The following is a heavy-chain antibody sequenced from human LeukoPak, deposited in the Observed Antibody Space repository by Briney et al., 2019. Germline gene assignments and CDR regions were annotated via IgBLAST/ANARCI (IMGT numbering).Heavy chain of an antibody. J-gene: IGHJ4*02. CDR3: ARMNFYGDYCDY. CDR1: ELTFSSYT. Sequence: PGGSLRLSCAASELTFSSYTMKWVRQAPGKGLEWVSSISSSSYIYYADSVKGRFTISRDNAKNSLYLQMNSLRAEDTAVYYCARMNFYGDYCDYWGQGTLVTVSS. D-gene: IGHD4-17*01. CDR2: ISSSSYI. V-gene: IGHV3-21*01.